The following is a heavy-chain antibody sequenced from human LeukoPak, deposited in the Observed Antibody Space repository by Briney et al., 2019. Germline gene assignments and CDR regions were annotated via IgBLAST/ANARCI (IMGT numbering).Heavy chain of an antibody. Sequence: RPGGSLRLSCAASGFTVSSIYMSWVRQAPGKGLEWVSVIYSGGGTDYADSVKGRFTISRDNSKNTLYLQMNSLRAEDTAVYYCAKRNYGDYGSFDYWGQGTLVTVSS. D-gene: IGHD4-17*01. J-gene: IGHJ4*02. V-gene: IGHV3-53*01. CDR1: GFTVSSIY. CDR3: AKRNYGDYGSFDY. CDR2: IYSGGGT.